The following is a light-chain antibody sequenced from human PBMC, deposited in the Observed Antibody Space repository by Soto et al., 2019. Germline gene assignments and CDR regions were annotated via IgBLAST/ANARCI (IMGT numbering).Light chain of an antibody. CDR2: SSS. CDR1: NSNIGTTT. V-gene: IGLV1-44*01. Sequence: QSVLTQPPSASGAPGQRVTISCSGSNSNIGTTTVNWYQHVPGTAPKLLIYSSSQRPSGVPDRFSGSRSGTSASLAISGLQSEDEADYYCVAWDDSLNAVVFGGGTKVTVL. CDR3: VAWDDSLNAVV. J-gene: IGLJ2*01.